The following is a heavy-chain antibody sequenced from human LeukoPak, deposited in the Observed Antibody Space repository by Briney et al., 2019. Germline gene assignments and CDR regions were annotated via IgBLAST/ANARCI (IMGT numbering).Heavy chain of an antibody. D-gene: IGHD2-2*01. V-gene: IGHV4-38-2*01. Sequence: SETLSLTCAVSGYSISSGYYWGWIRQPPGNGMEWIGSIYHSGSTYYNPSLKSRVTISVDTSKNQFSLNLSSMTAADTVMYYCARRQPSQNYFDYWGQVALVTVSS. J-gene: IGHJ4*02. CDR3: ARRQPSQNYFDY. CDR2: IYHSGST. CDR1: GYSISSGYY.